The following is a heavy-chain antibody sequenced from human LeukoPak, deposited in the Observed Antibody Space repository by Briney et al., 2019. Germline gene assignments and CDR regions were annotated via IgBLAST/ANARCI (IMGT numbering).Heavy chain of an antibody. CDR2: ISSSSTYI. Sequence: GGSLRLSCAASGFTFISYTMNWARQAPGKGLEWVSSISSSSTYIYYADSLKGRFTISRDNAKNSLYLQMNSLRAEDTAVYYCARDLYGDHSFDYWGQGTLVTVSS. CDR3: ARDLYGDHSFDY. V-gene: IGHV3-21*01. D-gene: IGHD4-17*01. CDR1: GFTFISYT. J-gene: IGHJ4*02.